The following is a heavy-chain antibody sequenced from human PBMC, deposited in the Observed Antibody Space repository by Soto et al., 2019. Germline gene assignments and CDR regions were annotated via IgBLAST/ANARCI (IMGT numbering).Heavy chain of an antibody. D-gene: IGHD1-1*01. J-gene: IGHJ4*02. CDR3: AREHLERHFGLEY. V-gene: IGHV3-23*01. Sequence: GGSLRLSCVASGITFNNYAMSWVRQAPGKGLEWVSSIDENGSRTFHADSVKGRFSISRDNSKSTLYLQMNSLRAEDAAVYYCAREHLERHFGLEYWGQGALVTVSS. CDR2: IDENGSRT. CDR1: GITFNNYA.